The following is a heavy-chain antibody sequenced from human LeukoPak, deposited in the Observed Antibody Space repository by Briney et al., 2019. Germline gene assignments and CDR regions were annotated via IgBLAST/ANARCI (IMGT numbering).Heavy chain of an antibody. CDR3: ARHIDSGSSKLADY. J-gene: IGHJ4*02. CDR1: GGSISSYY. D-gene: IGHD3-10*01. CDR2: IYYSGST. Sequence: SDTLSLTCTVSGGSISSYYWSWIRQPPGKGLEWIGYIYYSGSTNYNPSLKSRVTISVDTSKNQFSLKLSSVTAADTAVYYCARHIDSGSSKLADYWGQGTLVTVSS. V-gene: IGHV4-59*07.